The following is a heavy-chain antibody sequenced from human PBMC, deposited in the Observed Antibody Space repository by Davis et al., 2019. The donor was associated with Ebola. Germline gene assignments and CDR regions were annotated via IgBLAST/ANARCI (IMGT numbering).Heavy chain of an antibody. Sequence: PGGSLRLSCAASGFTFSSYSMNWVRQAPGKGLEWVSSISSSSSYIYYADSVKGRFTISRDNAKNSLYLQMNSLRAEDTAVYYCAREEANIVVVPAATLYYYYGMDVWGQGTTVTVSS. D-gene: IGHD2-2*01. J-gene: IGHJ6*02. CDR3: AREEANIVVVPAATLYYYYGMDV. V-gene: IGHV3-21*04. CDR1: GFTFSSYS. CDR2: ISSSSSYI.